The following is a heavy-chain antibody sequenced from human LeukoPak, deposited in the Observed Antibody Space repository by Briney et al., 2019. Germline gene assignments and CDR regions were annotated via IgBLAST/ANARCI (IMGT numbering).Heavy chain of an antibody. V-gene: IGHV3-23*01. CDR1: GFTFSSFA. D-gene: IGHD2/OR15-2a*01. J-gene: IGHJ3*02. CDR3: AKGFYGNSASGVFDI. CDR2: ISASGGST. Sequence: PGGSQRLSCAASGFTFSSFATSWVRQAPGKGLEWVSGISASGGSTYYADSVKGRFTISRDNSKNTLYLQMNSLRAEDTAVYYCAKGFYGNSASGVFDIWGQGTMVTVSS.